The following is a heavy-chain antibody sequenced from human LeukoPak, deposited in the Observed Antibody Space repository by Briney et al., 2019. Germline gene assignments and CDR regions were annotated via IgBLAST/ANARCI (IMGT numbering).Heavy chain of an antibody. CDR1: GFTFTKFW. J-gene: IGHJ6*03. Sequence: GGSLRLSCEASGFTFTKFWMSWVRQAPGKGLEWVAFIWYDGTNKYYSDSVKGRFTISRDNSKNTLYLQMNSLRAEDTAVYYCAKGFWDAPQNYYYYYYMDVWGKGTTVTISS. D-gene: IGHD3-3*01. CDR2: IWYDGTNK. CDR3: AKGFWDAPQNYYYYYYMDV. V-gene: IGHV3-30*02.